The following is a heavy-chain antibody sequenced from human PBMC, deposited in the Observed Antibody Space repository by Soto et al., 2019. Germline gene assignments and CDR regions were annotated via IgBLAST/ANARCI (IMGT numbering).Heavy chain of an antibody. J-gene: IGHJ4*02. Sequence: EVQVVESGGGLVQPGGSLRLSCAVSGFTFSNYWMTWVRQAPGKGLEWVAYLNQDGSQIYYVDSLRGRFTISRDNAKTSLYLQMNSLRGDDTAVYYCARDRGPNTPDYWGQGTLVTVSS. V-gene: IGHV3-7*01. CDR2: LNQDGSQI. CDR1: GFTFSNYW. CDR3: ARDRGPNTPDY. D-gene: IGHD2-2*02.